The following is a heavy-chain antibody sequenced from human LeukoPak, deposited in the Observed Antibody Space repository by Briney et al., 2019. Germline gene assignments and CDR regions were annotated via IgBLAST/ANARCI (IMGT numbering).Heavy chain of an antibody. V-gene: IGHV3-48*01. CDR2: ISSDSSTI. Sequence: GGSLRLSCAASGFTFSNYNMNWVRQAPGKGLEWVSYISSDSSTINYGDSVKGRFTISRDNAKNSLCLQMNSLGAGDTAVYYCAKNDFFDYWGQGTLVTVSS. J-gene: IGHJ4*02. CDR3: AKNDFFDY. CDR1: GFTFSNYN. D-gene: IGHD1-1*01.